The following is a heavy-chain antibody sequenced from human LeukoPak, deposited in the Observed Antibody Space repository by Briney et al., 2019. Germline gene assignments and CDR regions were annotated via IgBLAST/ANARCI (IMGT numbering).Heavy chain of an antibody. J-gene: IGHJ3*02. V-gene: IGHV4-38-2*01. CDR1: GYSISNDYY. CDR2: IYHSGST. Sequence: SETLSLTCAVSGYSISNDYYCGRIRQPPGKGLEWIGSIYHSGSTYYNPSLKSRDTISVDTSKNQFSLKLSSVPAADTAVYYCATLSPDYYDSSVGAFDIWGQGTMVTVSS. D-gene: IGHD3-22*01. CDR3: ATLSPDYYDSSVGAFDI.